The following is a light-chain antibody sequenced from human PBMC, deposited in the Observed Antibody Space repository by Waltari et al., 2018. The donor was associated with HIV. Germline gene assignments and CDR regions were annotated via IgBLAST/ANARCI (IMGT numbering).Light chain of an antibody. J-gene: IGLJ2*01. CDR2: ADA. Sequence: SVFTHPPSASATPGQRFTIPYPGHTPNIGSSNVNWYQQFSRAAPKLLIYADAQRPSGVPVRFSGSKSGTSASLVISGLQSEDEAEYDCSTWDDRMNGVVFGGGTRLTVV. CDR3: STWDDRMNGVV. V-gene: IGLV1-44*01. CDR1: TPNIGSSN.